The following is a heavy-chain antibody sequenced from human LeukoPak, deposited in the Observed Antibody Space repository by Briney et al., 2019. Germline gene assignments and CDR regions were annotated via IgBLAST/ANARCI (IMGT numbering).Heavy chain of an antibody. CDR2: INHSGST. V-gene: IGHV4-34*01. D-gene: IGHD3-3*01. J-gene: IGHJ5*02. CDR1: GGSFSGYY. CDR3: ARGRITIFGVVRNWFDP. Sequence: SETLSFTCAVYGGSFSGYYWSWIRQPPGKGLEWIGEINHSGSTNYNPSLKSRVTISVDTSKNQFSLKLSSVTAADTAVYYCARGRITIFGVVRNWFDPWGQGTLVTVSS.